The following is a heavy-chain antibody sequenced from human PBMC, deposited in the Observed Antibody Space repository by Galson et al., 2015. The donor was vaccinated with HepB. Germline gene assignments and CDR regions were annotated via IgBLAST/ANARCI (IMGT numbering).Heavy chain of an antibody. Sequence: ETLSLTCTVSGGSISSYYWSWIRQPPGKGLEWIGYIYYSGSTNYNPSLKSRVTISIDTSKSQFSLKLSSVAAADTAVYYCARSRHCSASTCYPEYFQHWGQGTLVTVSS. V-gene: IGHV4-59*01. CDR3: ARSRHCSASTCYPEYFQH. J-gene: IGHJ1*01. CDR1: GGSISSYY. CDR2: IYYSGST. D-gene: IGHD2-15*01.